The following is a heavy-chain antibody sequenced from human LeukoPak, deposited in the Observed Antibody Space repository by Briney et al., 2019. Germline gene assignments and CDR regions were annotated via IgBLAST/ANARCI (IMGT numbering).Heavy chain of an antibody. CDR1: GGSIRSSYYY. J-gene: IGHJ6*02. Sequence: SETLSLTCTVSGGSIRSSYYYWSWLRQPPGKGLEWIGYIYYSGSTNYNPSLKSRVTISVDTSKNQFSLKLTSVTAADTAVYYCARISIYYYDMDVWGQGTTVTVSS. V-gene: IGHV4-61*01. CDR3: ARISIYYYDMDV. CDR2: IYYSGST.